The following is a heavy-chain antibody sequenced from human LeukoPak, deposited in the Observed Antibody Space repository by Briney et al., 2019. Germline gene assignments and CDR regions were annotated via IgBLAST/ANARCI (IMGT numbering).Heavy chain of an antibody. Sequence: ASVKVSCKVSGYTLTELSMHWVRQAPGKGLEWMGGFGPEDGETIYAQKFQGRVTMTEDTSTDTAYMELSSLRSEDTAVYYCATDGSSHYYYMDVWGKGTTVTVSS. J-gene: IGHJ6*03. CDR3: ATDGSSHYYYMDV. V-gene: IGHV1-24*01. CDR1: GYTLTELS. CDR2: FGPEDGET. D-gene: IGHD6-6*01.